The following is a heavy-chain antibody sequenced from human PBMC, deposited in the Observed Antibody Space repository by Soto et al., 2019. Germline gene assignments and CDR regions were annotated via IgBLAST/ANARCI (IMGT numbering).Heavy chain of an antibody. J-gene: IGHJ4*02. CDR3: AREDSGYGTIDY. D-gene: IGHD5-12*01. Sequence: EVQLVETGGGLIQPGGSLRLSCAASGFTVSSNYMSWVRQAPGKGLEWVSGIYSGGSTYYADSVKGRFTISRDNSKNTLYLQMNSLRAEDTAVYYCAREDSGYGTIDYWGQGTLVTVSS. CDR1: GFTVSSNY. V-gene: IGHV3-53*02. CDR2: IYSGGST.